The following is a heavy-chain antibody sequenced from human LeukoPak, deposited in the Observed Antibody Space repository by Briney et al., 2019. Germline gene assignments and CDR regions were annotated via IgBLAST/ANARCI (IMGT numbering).Heavy chain of an antibody. J-gene: IGHJ4*02. CDR2: INPNSGGT. CDR3: ARYQRLRLGELWVNY. V-gene: IGHV1-2*02. CDR1: GYTFTGYY. D-gene: IGHD3-16*01. Sequence: ASVKVSRKASGYTFTGYYMHWVRQAPGQGLEWMGWINPNSGGTNYAQKFQGRVTMTRDTSISTAYMELSRLRSDDTAVYYCARYQRLRLGELWVNYWGQGTLVTVSS.